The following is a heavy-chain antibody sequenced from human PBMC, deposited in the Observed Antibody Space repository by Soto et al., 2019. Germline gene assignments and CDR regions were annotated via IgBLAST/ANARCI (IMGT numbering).Heavy chain of an antibody. Sequence: QVQVVQSGAEVKEPGASVKVSCKTSGYTFTGYYMHWVRQAPGQGLEWMGWINLKSGGTNYAQKFQGRLTMTRDTSISTAYLELSRVRSDDTAVYYCAKNWNDGDDYFDFWGQGTLVTVSS. CDR3: AKNWNDGDDYFDF. CDR2: INLKSGGT. CDR1: GYTFTGYY. J-gene: IGHJ4*02. V-gene: IGHV1-2*02. D-gene: IGHD1-1*01.